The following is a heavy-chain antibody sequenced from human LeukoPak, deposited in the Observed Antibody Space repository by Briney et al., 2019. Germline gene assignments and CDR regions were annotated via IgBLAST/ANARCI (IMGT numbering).Heavy chain of an antibody. J-gene: IGHJ3*02. CDR2: VSGSGGST. Sequence: GGSLRLSCAASGFTFSSYAMSWVRQAPGKGLEWVSAVSGSGGSTYYADSVKGRFTISRDNSKNTLYLQMNSLRAEDTAVYYCARSGEGDTMVRGVIGAFDIWGQGTMVTVSS. CDR3: ARSGEGDTMVRGVIGAFDI. D-gene: IGHD3-10*01. CDR1: GFTFSSYA. V-gene: IGHV3-23*01.